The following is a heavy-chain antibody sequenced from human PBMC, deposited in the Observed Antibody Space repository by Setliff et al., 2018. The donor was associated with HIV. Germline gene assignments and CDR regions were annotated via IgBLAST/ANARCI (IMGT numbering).Heavy chain of an antibody. Sequence: SETLSLTCTVSYGSISGHYWTWIRQPPGKGLEWIGYIHHSGRTYYNPSLKSRVTISVDTSKNQFSLKLTSVTAADTAVYYCARDQPQDYDSLTGYYTGRYFDYWGRGTLVTGLL. CDR2: IHHSGRT. J-gene: IGHJ4*02. CDR3: ARDQPQDYDSLTGYYTGRYFDY. V-gene: IGHV4-59*11. D-gene: IGHD3-9*01. CDR1: YGSISGHY.